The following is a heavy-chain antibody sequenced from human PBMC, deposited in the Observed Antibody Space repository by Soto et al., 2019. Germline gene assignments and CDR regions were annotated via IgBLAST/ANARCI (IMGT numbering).Heavy chain of an antibody. CDR1: GGSFSGYY. J-gene: IGHJ5*02. CDR3: ARGADRYFDWSGWFDP. V-gene: IGHV4-34*01. CDR2: INHSGST. Sequence: QVQLQQWGAGLLKPSETLSLTCAVYGGSFSGYYWSWIRQPPGKGLEWIGEINHSGSTNYNPALKSRVTISVDTSNNQFSLKLSSVTAADTAVYYCARGADRYFDWSGWFDPWGQGTLVTVSS. D-gene: IGHD3-9*01.